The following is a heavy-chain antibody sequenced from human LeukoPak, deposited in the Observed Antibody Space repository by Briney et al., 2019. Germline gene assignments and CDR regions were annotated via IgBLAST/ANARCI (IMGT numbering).Heavy chain of an antibody. D-gene: IGHD1-1*01. CDR1: GGSISSGGYY. CDR3: ARGHDTYRPNWFDP. Sequence: PSETLSLTCTVSGGSISSGGYYWSWIRQHPGKGLEWIGYIYYSGSTNYNPSLKSRVTISVDTSKNQFSLKLSSVTAADTAVYYCARGHDTYRPNWFDPWGQGTLVTVSS. CDR2: IYYSGST. J-gene: IGHJ5*02. V-gene: IGHV4-31*03.